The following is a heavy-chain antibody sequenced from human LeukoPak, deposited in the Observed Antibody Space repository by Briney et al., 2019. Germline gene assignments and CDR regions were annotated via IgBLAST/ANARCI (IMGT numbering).Heavy chain of an antibody. CDR3: ARASGWAYYYYMDV. V-gene: IGHV3-21*01. J-gene: IGHJ6*03. CDR2: ISSSSSYI. D-gene: IGHD6-19*01. CDR1: GFTFSSYS. Sequence: TGGSLRLSCAASGFTFSSYSMNWVRQAPGKGLEWVSSISSSSSYIYYADSVKGRFTISRDNAKNSLYLQMNSLRAEDTAVYYCARASGWAYYYYMDVWGKGTTVTISS.